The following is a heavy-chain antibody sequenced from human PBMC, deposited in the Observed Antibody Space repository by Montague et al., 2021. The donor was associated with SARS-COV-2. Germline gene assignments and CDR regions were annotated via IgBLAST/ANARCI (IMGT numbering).Heavy chain of an antibody. D-gene: IGHD3-10*01. CDR3: ARDLPPSCPRSPV. Sequence: SETLSLTCTVSGGSINSHYWSWIRQPPGKGLEWIGYIYYSGSTNYNPSLTSRVTISVDTSKNQFSLRLSSVTAADTAVYYCARDLPPSCPRSPVWGQGTLVTVSS. J-gene: IGHJ4*02. CDR1: GGSINSHY. CDR2: IYYSGST. V-gene: IGHV4-59*11.